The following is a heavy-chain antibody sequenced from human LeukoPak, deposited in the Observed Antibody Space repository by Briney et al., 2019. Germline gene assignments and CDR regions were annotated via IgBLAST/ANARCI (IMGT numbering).Heavy chain of an antibody. Sequence: GGSLRLSCAASGFTFSNYAMSWVRQAPGKGLEWVSTISGSGGSTYYADSVKGRFTISRDNSKNTLYLQMNSLRAEDTAVYYCAGRTPYCTNGVCSFDYWGQGTLVTVSS. V-gene: IGHV3-23*01. D-gene: IGHD2-8*01. CDR3: AGRTPYCTNGVCSFDY. J-gene: IGHJ4*02. CDR2: ISGSGGST. CDR1: GFTFSNYA.